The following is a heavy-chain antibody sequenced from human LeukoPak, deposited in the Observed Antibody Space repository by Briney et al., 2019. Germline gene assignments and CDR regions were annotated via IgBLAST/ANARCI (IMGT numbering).Heavy chain of an antibody. CDR2: ISAYNGNT. V-gene: IGHV1-18*01. CDR3: ARGEGNWNYDY. Sequence: ASVTVSCKASGYTFTSYGMAWVRQPPGKGLEGMGWISAYNGNTNYAQKLQGRVTMTTDTSTSTAYMELRSLRSDDTAVYYCARGEGNWNYDYWGQGTLVTVSS. D-gene: IGHD1-20*01. CDR1: GYTFTSYG. J-gene: IGHJ4*02.